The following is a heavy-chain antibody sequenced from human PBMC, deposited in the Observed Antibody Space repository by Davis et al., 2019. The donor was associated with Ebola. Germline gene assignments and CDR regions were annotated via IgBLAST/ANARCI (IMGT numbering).Heavy chain of an antibody. Sequence: PGGSLRLSCAASGFIFSSYAMSWVRQAPGKGLEWVSSISVRSITYHADSVKGRFTISRDNSKNTLYLQMNSVRAEDTAVYYCAKVHPPTTVTTGWFDPWGQGTLVTVSS. CDR2: ISVRSIT. D-gene: IGHD4-17*01. CDR3: AKVHPPTTVTTGWFDP. V-gene: IGHV3-23*01. CDR1: GFIFSSYA. J-gene: IGHJ5*02.